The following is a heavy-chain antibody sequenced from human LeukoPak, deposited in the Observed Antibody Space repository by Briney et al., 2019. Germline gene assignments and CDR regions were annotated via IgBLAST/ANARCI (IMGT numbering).Heavy chain of an antibody. D-gene: IGHD1-26*01. V-gene: IGHV4-39*07. CDR3: ARGGNYWPQWWFDP. J-gene: IGHJ5*02. Sequence: PSETLSLTCTVSGGSISSSSYYWGWIRQPPGKGLEWMGSINYSGSTYHNPSLKSRVTISVDTSKNQFSLRLSSVTAADTAVYYCARGGNYWPQWWFDPWGRGTLVSVSS. CDR2: INYSGST. CDR1: GGSISSSSYY.